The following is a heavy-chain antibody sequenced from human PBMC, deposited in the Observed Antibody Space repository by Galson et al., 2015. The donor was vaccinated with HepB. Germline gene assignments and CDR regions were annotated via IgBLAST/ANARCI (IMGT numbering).Heavy chain of an antibody. J-gene: IGHJ6*02. CDR2: IYYSGST. Sequence: ETLSLTCTVSGGSISSSSYYWGWIRQPPGKGLEWIGSIYYSGSTYYNPSLKSRVTISVDTSKNQFSLKLSSVTAADTAVYYCARGVVESIAARQVYYYGMDVWGQGTTVTVSS. CDR1: GGSISSSSYY. D-gene: IGHD6-6*01. V-gene: IGHV4-39*07. CDR3: ARGVVESIAARQVYYYGMDV.